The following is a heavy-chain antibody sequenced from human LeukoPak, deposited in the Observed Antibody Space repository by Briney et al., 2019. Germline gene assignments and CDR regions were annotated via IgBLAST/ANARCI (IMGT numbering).Heavy chain of an antibody. CDR3: ARDSADCSGGSCYSAEYFHP. V-gene: IGHV1-18*01. CDR1: GYKFSTYG. CDR2: ISPYNGNT. D-gene: IGHD2-15*01. J-gene: IGHJ1*01. Sequence: ASVKVSCRASGYKFSTYGISWVRQAPGQGLEWVGWISPYNGNTNSAARLQGRVTLTTDTSTSTAYMELRSLKSDDTAVYYCARDSADCSGGSCYSAEYFHPWGQAPWSPSP.